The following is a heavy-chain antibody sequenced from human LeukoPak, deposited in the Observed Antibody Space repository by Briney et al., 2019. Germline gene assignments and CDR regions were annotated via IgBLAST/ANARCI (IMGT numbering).Heavy chain of an antibody. D-gene: IGHD6-13*01. V-gene: IGHV4-4*07. Sequence: SETLSLTCSVSGDSISYFYWSWIRQAAGKGLEWIGRIHSSGSTDYNASLKSRVTMSVDTSKNQLSLKVISVTAADTAVYYCASGVIAAGGSDFDYWGQGTLVTVSS. J-gene: IGHJ4*02. CDR1: GDSISYFY. CDR2: IHSSGST. CDR3: ASGVIAAGGSDFDY.